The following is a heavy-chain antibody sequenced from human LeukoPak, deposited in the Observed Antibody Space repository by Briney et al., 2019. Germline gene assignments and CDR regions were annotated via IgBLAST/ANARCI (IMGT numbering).Heavy chain of an antibody. CDR1: GYTFTGYY. D-gene: IGHD6-19*01. J-gene: IGHJ4*02. CDR3: ARVLGTTVAGFDY. V-gene: IGHV1-2*02. CDR2: INPYSGGT. Sequence: GASVKVSCKASGYTFTGYYMHWVRQAPGQGLEWMGWINPYSGGTNYAQKFQGRVTMTRDTSISTAYMQLSRLTSDDTAVYYCARVLGTTVAGFDYWGQGTLVTVSS.